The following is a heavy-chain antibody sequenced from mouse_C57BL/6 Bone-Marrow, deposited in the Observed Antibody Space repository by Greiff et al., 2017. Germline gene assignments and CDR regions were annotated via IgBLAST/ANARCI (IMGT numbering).Heavy chain of an antibody. Sequence: VQLQQPGAELVKPGASVKMSCKASGYTFTSYWITWVKQRPGQGLEWIGDIYPTSGRTNYNEKFKSKAILTVDTTSNAAYMQLRSLTSEDSAVFYGARSGALKRSFDYWGQGTTLTVSS. J-gene: IGHJ2*01. CDR2: IYPTSGRT. CDR1: GYTFTSYW. CDR3: ARSGALKRSFDY. D-gene: IGHD3-1*01. V-gene: IGHV1-55*01.